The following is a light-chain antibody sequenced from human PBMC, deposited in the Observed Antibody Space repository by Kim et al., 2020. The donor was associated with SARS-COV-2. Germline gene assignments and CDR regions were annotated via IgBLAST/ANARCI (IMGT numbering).Light chain of an antibody. V-gene: IGKV3-20*01. CDR3: QQYGNSPPT. J-gene: IGKJ2*01. CDR1: QTVSSNY. CDR2: DVY. Sequence: LSPGHRPPLPCRACQTVSSNYLAWYQQKPGQAPRLLIYDVYSRAAGIPDRFSGSGSGTDFTLTISTLEPEDFAVYCCQQYGNSPPTFGQGTKLEI.